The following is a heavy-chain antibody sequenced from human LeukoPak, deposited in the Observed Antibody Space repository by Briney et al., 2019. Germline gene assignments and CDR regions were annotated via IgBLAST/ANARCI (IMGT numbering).Heavy chain of an antibody. CDR3: AREGGDSSGNGFDI. Sequence: GGSLRLSCVASGFTFSTYAMHWVRQAPGKGLEWAAVFTYDGSDTYYADSVKGRFTISRDNSKSTLFLQMNSLRAEDTAVYYCAREGGDSSGNGFDIWGQGTMVTVSS. CDR2: FTYDGSDT. J-gene: IGHJ3*02. CDR1: GFTFSTYA. V-gene: IGHV3-30*04. D-gene: IGHD3-22*01.